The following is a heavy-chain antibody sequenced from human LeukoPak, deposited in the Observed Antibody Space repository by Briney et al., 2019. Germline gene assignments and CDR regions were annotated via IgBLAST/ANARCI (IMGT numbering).Heavy chain of an antibody. CDR3: ARVSSGSRHTAFDI. Sequence: SETLSLTCTVSGGSISSSSYYWGWIRQPPGKGLEWIGSIYYSGSTYYNPPLKSRVTISVDTSKNQFSLKLSSVTAADTAVYYCARVSSGSRHTAFDIWGQGTMVTVSS. V-gene: IGHV4-39*07. CDR1: GGSISSSSYY. J-gene: IGHJ3*02. D-gene: IGHD1-26*01. CDR2: IYYSGST.